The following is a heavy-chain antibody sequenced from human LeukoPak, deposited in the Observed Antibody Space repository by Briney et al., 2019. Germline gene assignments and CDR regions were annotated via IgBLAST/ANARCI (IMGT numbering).Heavy chain of an antibody. Sequence: PGGSLRLSCAASGFTFSSYAMSWVRQAPGKGLEWVSAISGGSTYYADSVKGRFTISRDNSKNTLYLQMNSLRAEDTAVYYCASFPDYDILTGDAFDIWGQGTMVTVSS. V-gene: IGHV3-23*01. J-gene: IGHJ3*02. CDR1: GFTFSSYA. D-gene: IGHD3-9*01. CDR2: ISGGST. CDR3: ASFPDYDILTGDAFDI.